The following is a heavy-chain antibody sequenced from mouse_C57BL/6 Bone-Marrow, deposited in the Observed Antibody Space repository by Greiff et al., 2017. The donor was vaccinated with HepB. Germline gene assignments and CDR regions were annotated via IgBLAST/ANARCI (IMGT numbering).Heavy chain of an antibody. CDR2: INPGSGGT. Sequence: QVQLQQSGAELVRPGTSVKVSCKASGYAFTNYLIEWVKQRPGQGLEWIGVINPGSGGTNYNEKFKGKATLTADKSSSTAYMQLSSLTSEDSAVYYCAMERDYGSSYDWSFDVWGTGTTVTVSS. V-gene: IGHV1-54*01. J-gene: IGHJ1*03. D-gene: IGHD1-1*01. CDR3: AMERDYGSSYDWSFDV. CDR1: GYAFTNYL.